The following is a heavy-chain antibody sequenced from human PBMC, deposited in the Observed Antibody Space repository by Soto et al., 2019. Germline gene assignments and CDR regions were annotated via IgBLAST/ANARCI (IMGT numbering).Heavy chain of an antibody. CDR3: ARDGSSGHEYYYYGMDV. V-gene: IGHV1-69*01. CDR2: IIPIFGTA. D-gene: IGHD3-22*01. J-gene: IGHJ6*02. Sequence: SVEACWEACGGAYINYAMGWVRQAPGQGLEWIGGIIPIFGTANYAQKFQGRVTITADESTSTAYMEQSSLRSEDTAVYYCARDGSSGHEYYYYGMDVWGQGTTVTVSS. CDR1: GGAYINYA.